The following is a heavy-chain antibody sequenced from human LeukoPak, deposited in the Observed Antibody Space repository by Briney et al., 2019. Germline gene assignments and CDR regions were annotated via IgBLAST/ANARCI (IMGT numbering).Heavy chain of an antibody. Sequence: GGSLRLSCAASGFTFSSYAMSWVRQAPGKGLEWISAISGSGGSTYYADSVKGRFTISRDNSKNTLYLQMNSLRVEDTAIYYCAKDRGYNYGLFDYWGQGTLVSVSS. V-gene: IGHV3-23*01. CDR1: GFTFSSYA. CDR2: ISGSGGST. J-gene: IGHJ4*02. CDR3: AKDRGYNYGLFDY. D-gene: IGHD3-10*01.